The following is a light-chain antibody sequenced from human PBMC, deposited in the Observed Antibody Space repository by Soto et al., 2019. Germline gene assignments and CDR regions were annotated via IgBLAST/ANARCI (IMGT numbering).Light chain of an antibody. CDR1: QGISNF. V-gene: IGKV1-9*01. Sequence: DIQLTQSPSFLSASIGDRVSITCRASQGISNFLAWYQQKPGEAPKLMIHTASTLQTGVPSRFSSSGSGTEFTFTISSLQPEDFATYYCQQRHSYPITFGQGTRLEIK. J-gene: IGKJ5*01. CDR2: TAS. CDR3: QQRHSYPIT.